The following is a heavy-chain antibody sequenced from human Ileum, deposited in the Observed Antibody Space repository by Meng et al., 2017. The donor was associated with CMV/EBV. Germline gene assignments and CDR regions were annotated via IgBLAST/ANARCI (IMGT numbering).Heavy chain of an antibody. Sequence: SGYTYTSCAIDWVRQAPGQGREWMGWISTYTGNPAYAQGFTGRFVFSLDTSVNTAYLQISSLKTEDTAVYYCARVETNYGSGNHFGYWGEGTLVTVSS. CDR1: GYTYTSCA. CDR3: ARVETNYGSGNHFGY. CDR2: ISTYTGNP. D-gene: IGHD3-10*01. V-gene: IGHV7-4-1*02. J-gene: IGHJ4*02.